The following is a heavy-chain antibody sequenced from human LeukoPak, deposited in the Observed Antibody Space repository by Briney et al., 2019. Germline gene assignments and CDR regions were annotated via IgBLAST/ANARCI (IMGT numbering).Heavy chain of an antibody. CDR3: AIRVQQQLVP. CDR1: GYTFTGYY. D-gene: IGHD6-13*01. V-gene: IGHV1-2*06. CDR2: IDPNSGGT. Sequence: GASVKVSCKASGYTFTGYYMHWVRQAHGQGLEWMGRIDPNSGGTNYAQKFQGRVTMTRGTSISTAYMELSRLRSDDTAVYYCAIRVQQQLVPWGQGTLVTVSS. J-gene: IGHJ5*02.